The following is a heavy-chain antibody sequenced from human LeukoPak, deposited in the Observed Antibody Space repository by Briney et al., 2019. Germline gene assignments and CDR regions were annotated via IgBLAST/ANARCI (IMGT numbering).Heavy chain of an antibody. CDR2: INHSGST. V-gene: IGHV4-34*01. CDR1: GGSFSGYY. J-gene: IGHJ5*02. Sequence: SETLSLTCAVYGGSFSGYYWSWIRQPPGKGLEWIGEINHSGSTNYNPSLKSRVTISVDTSKNQFSLKLSSVTAADTAVYYCAGQDYDFWSGYPLDPWGQGTLVTVSS. CDR3: AGQDYDFWSGYPLDP. D-gene: IGHD3-3*01.